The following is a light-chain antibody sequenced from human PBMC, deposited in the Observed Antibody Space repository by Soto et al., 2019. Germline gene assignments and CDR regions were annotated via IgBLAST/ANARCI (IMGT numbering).Light chain of an antibody. V-gene: IGKV3-11*01. CDR3: QQRSNWPLYT. CDR2: DAS. J-gene: IGKJ2*01. Sequence: EIVLTQSPATLSLSPGERATLSCRASPSVSSYLAWYQHKPGQTPRLLIYDASNRATGIPARFSGSGSGTDFTLTISRLEPEDFAVYYYQQRSNWPLYTSGQGTKLEIK. CDR1: PSVSSY.